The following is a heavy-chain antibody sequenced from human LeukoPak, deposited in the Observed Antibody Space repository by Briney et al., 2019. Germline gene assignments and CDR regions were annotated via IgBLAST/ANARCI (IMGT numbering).Heavy chain of an antibody. D-gene: IGHD3-3*01. Sequence: SETLSLTCAVYGGSFSGYYWSWIRQPPGKGLEWIGYIYYSGSTNYNPSLKSRVTISVDTSKNQFSLKLSSVTAADTAVYYCASVRVGDFWSGYQGAFDIWGQGTMVTVSS. CDR3: ASVRVGDFWSGYQGAFDI. CDR2: IYYSGST. J-gene: IGHJ3*02. V-gene: IGHV4-34*09. CDR1: GGSFSGYY.